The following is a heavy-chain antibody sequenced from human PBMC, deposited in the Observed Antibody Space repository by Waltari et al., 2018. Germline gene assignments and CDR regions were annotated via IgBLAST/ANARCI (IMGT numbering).Heavy chain of an antibody. J-gene: IGHJ6*02. CDR3: ARDLDYYYGMDV. V-gene: IGHV3-30-3*01. Sequence: QVQLVESGGGVVRPGRSLRLSCAASGFTFSSYAMHWVRQAPGKGLEWVAVISYDGSNKYYADSVKGRFTISRDNSKNTLYLQMNSLRAEDTAVYYCARDLDYYYGMDVWGQGTTVTVSS. CDR1: GFTFSSYA. CDR2: ISYDGSNK.